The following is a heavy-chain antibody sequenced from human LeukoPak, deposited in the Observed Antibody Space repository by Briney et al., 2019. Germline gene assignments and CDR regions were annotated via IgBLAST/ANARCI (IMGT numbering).Heavy chain of an antibody. J-gene: IGHJ4*02. Sequence: PGGSLRLSCAASGFSFSNHYMRWIRQAPGKGLEWVANINEDGSNKWHLGSVKGRFTVSRDNARNALYLQMNSLRVGDTAVYYCTRVIVAVPGYFDYFDFWGQGALVTVSS. CDR3: TRVIVAVPGYFDYFDF. V-gene: IGHV3-7*01. D-gene: IGHD6-19*01. CDR2: INEDGSNK. CDR1: GFSFSNHY.